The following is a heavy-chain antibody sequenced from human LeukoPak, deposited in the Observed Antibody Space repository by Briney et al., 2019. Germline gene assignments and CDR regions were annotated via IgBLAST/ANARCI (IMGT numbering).Heavy chain of an antibody. V-gene: IGHV3-48*03. CDR3: ARLHDYYDSRDY. D-gene: IGHD3-22*01. Sequence: GGSLRLSCAASGFTFSSYEMNWVRQAPGKGLVWVSYISSSGSTIYYADSVKGRFTISRDNAKNSLYLQMNSLRAEDTAVYYCARLHDYYDSRDYWGQGTLVTVSS. CDR1: GFTFSSYE. CDR2: ISSSGSTI. J-gene: IGHJ4*02.